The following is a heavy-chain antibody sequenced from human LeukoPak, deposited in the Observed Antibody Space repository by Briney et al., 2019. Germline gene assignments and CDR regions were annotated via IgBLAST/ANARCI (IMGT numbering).Heavy chain of an antibody. CDR3: ASRGRFAFDI. V-gene: IGHV4-59*12. CDR1: GGSISSYY. CDR2: IYYSGST. Sequence: SETLSLTCTVSGGSISSYYWSWIRQPPGKGLEWIGYIYYSGSTYYNPSLKSRVTISVDTSKNQFSLKLSSVTAADTAVYYCASRGRFAFDIWGQGTMVTVSS. D-gene: IGHD3-10*01. J-gene: IGHJ3*02.